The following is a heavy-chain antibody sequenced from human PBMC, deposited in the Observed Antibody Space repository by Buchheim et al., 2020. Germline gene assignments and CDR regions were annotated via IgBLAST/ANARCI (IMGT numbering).Heavy chain of an antibody. D-gene: IGHD4/OR15-4a*01. Sequence: QVQLVESGGGVVQPGRSLRLSCAASGFTFSSSGMHWVRQAPGKGREWVAVIWYDGSNKYYADSVKGRFTISRDNSKKKMHLQMNSLRAEDTAVYSCARDEVRIGAGHFDYWGQGTL. J-gene: IGHJ4*02. CDR1: GFTFSSSG. V-gene: IGHV3-33*01. CDR3: ARDEVRIGAGHFDY. CDR2: IWYDGSNK.